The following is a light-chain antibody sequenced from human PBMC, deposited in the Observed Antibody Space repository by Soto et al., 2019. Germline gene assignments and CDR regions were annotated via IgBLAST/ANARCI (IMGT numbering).Light chain of an antibody. V-gene: IGKV1-5*03. CDR2: KAS. J-gene: IGKJ1*01. CDR3: QQYNRSPWT. CDR1: QTISSW. Sequence: DIPMTQSPSTLSASVGDRATITCRASQTISSWLAWYQQKPGRAPKLLIYKASTLESEVPSRFSGSGSGTEFTLTISSLQPDDFATYYCQQYNRSPWTFGQGTKVEIK.